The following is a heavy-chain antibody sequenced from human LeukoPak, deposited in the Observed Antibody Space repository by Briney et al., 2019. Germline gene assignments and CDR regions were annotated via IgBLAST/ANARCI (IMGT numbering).Heavy chain of an antibody. CDR3: ARVGRLVVSSSWYGDY. J-gene: IGHJ4*02. Sequence: ASVKVSCKASGYTFTSYAMHWVRQAPGQRLEWMGWINAGNGNTKYSRKFQGRVTITRDTSASTAYMELSSLRSEDTAVYYCARVGRLVVSSSWYGDYWGQGTLVTVSS. CDR1: GYTFTSYA. V-gene: IGHV1-3*01. CDR2: INAGNGNT. D-gene: IGHD6-13*01.